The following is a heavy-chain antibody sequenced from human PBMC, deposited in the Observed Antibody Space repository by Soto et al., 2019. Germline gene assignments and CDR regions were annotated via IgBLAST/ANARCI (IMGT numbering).Heavy chain of an antibody. CDR2: ISYDGSNK. Sequence: ESGGGVVQPGRSLRLSCAASGFTFSSYAMHWVRQAPGKGLEWVAVISYDGSNKYYADSVKGRFTISRDNSKNTLYLQMNSLRAEDTAVYYCARVIAVAGHFDYWGQGTLVTVSS. CDR1: GFTFSSYA. CDR3: ARVIAVAGHFDY. J-gene: IGHJ4*02. D-gene: IGHD6-19*01. V-gene: IGHV3-30-3*01.